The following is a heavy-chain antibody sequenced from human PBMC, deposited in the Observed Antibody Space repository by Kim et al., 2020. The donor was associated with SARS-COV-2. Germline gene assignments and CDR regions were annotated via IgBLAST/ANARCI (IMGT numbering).Heavy chain of an antibody. Sequence: YADSVKGRFTISRDNAKNTLYLQMNSLRAEDTAVYYCARENIVVVPALDYWGQGTLVTVSS. D-gene: IGHD2-2*01. J-gene: IGHJ4*02. CDR3: ARENIVVVPALDY. V-gene: IGHV3-74*01.